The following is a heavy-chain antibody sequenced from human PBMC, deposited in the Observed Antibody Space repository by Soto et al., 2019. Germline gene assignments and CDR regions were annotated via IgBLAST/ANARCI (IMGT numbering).Heavy chain of an antibody. CDR3: AKDTGADY. CDR1: GFTFSSYG. V-gene: IGHV3-30*18. CDR2: ISYDGSDQ. Sequence: QVQLVESGGGVVQPGRSLRLSCAASGFTFSSYGMYWVRQAPGKGLEWVARISYDGSDQFYGDSVKGRFTISRDNSKNILYVQMNSLRSEDTAVHYCAKDTGADYWGQGTVVTVSA. J-gene: IGHJ4*02. D-gene: IGHD3-10*01.